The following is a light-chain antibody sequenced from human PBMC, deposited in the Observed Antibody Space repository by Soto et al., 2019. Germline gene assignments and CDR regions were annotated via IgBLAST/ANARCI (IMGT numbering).Light chain of an antibody. CDR3: QQYVNWPVYT. CDR1: QNVRGN. CDR2: GAS. Sequence: EILMTQSPGTLSVSPGEGATLFCRASQNVRGNLAWYQQKPGQAPRLLIYGASTRATGVPPRFTGSGSGTEFTLTISSLQSDDFAVYYCQQYVNWPVYTFGQGTKLEIK. V-gene: IGKV3-15*01. J-gene: IGKJ2*01.